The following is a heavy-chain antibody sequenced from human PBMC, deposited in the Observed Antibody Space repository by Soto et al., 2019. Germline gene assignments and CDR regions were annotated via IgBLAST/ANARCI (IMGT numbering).Heavy chain of an antibody. J-gene: IGHJ2*01. CDR2: ISPDGSER. CDR1: GFIFHDFW. D-gene: IGHD3-16*01. Sequence: EVQLVESGGGFVQPGGSRRLSCAISGFIFHDFWMTWIRQTPGKGLEWVATISPDGSERYYADSLKDRVTVSRDNFRKSLYLQMISLKAEDTALYYCVRARIDYWGRGTRISVS. CDR3: VRARIDY. V-gene: IGHV3-7*03.